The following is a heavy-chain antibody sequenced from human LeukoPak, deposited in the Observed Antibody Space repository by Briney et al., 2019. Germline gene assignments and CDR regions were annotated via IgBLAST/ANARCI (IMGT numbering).Heavy chain of an antibody. CDR3: AREVVAAAGTVDY. CDR2: IYTSGST. J-gene: IGHJ4*02. V-gene: IGHV4-61*02. Sequence: SETLSLTCTVSGGSISSGSYYWSWIRQPAGKGLEWIGRIYTSGSTNYNPSLKSRVTISVDTSKNQFSLKLSSVTAADTAVYYCAREVVAAAGTVDYWGQGTLVTVSS. D-gene: IGHD6-13*01. CDR1: GGSISSGSYY.